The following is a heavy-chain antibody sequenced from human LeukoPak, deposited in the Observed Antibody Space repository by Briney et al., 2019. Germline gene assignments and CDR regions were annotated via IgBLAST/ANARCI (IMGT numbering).Heavy chain of an antibody. J-gene: IGHJ3*02. CDR3: ARHDSSARRHDAFDI. V-gene: IGHV4-59*01. D-gene: IGHD3-22*01. CDR2: IYYSGST. Sequence: PSETLSLTCTVSGGSISSYYWSWIRQPPGKGLEWIGYIYYSGSTNHNPSLKSRVTISVDTSKNQFSLKLSSVTAADTAVYYCARHDSSARRHDAFDIWGQGTMVTVSS. CDR1: GGSISSYY.